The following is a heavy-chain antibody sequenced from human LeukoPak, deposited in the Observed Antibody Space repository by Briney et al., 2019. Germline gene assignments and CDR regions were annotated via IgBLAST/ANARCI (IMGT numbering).Heavy chain of an antibody. V-gene: IGHV3-66*01. CDR3: ARIVAGGAFDI. D-gene: IGHD1-26*01. J-gene: IGHJ3*02. CDR2: IYSGGST. CDR1: GFTVSSNY. Sequence: GGSLRLSCAASGFTVSSNYMTWVRQAPGKGLERGSVIYSGGSTYYTDSVKGRFTISRDNSKKTLYLQMNSLRAEDTAVYYCARIVAGGAFDIWGQGTMVTVSS.